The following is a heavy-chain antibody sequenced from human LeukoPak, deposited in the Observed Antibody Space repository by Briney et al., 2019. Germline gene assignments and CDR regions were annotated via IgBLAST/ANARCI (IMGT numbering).Heavy chain of an antibody. V-gene: IGHV3-66*01. D-gene: IGHD3-10*01. CDR2: IYAGGTT. J-gene: IGHJ6*02. Sequence: GGSLRLSCAASGFTVTNNYMSWVRQAPGKGLEWVSVIYAGGTTSYADSVKGRFTISRDSSKNTLYLQMNSLRAEDTAVYYCAREGYASGTRYGMDVWGQGTTVTVCS. CDR3: AREGYASGTRYGMDV. CDR1: GFTVTNNY.